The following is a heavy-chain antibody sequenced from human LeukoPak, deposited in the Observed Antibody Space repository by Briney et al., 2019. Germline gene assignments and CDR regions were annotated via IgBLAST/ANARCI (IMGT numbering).Heavy chain of an antibody. CDR2: ISNTGTSI. CDR3: ARDQVQWGYYYYYMDV. D-gene: IGHD6-19*01. J-gene: IGHJ6*03. V-gene: IGHV3-11*01. CDR1: GFTFSDYY. Sequence: PGGSLRLSCAASGFTFSDYYMNWIRQAPGKGLEWVSYISNTGTSIYYADSVKGRFTISRDNAKNSLYLQMNSLRAEDTAVYYCARDQVQWGYYYYYMDVWGKGTTVTISS.